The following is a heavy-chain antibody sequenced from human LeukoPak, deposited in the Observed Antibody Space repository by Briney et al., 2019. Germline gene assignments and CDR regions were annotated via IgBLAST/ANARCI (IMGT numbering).Heavy chain of an antibody. D-gene: IGHD5-18*01. V-gene: IGHV3-48*04. J-gene: IGHJ4*02. Sequence: GGSLRLSCAASGFTFNNYGMHWVRQAPGKGLEWVSYITNSGTTIYYADSVKGRFTISRDNAKNSLYLQMNSLRAEDTAVYYCARDTAMAEFFDYWGQGTLVTVSS. CDR3: ARDTAMAEFFDY. CDR1: GFTFNNYG. CDR2: ITNSGTTI.